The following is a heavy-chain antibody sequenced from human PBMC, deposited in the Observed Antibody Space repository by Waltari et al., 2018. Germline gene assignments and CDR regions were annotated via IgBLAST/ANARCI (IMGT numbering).Heavy chain of an antibody. Sequence: EVQLVESGGGLVQPGGSLRLSCAASGVTFSIYSRPWVRQAPGKGLEWVSYISSSSSTIYYADSVKGRFTISRDNAKNSLYLQMNSLRAEDTAVYYCATTKRGEWLYAFDIWGQGTMVTVSS. V-gene: IGHV3-48*04. D-gene: IGHD3-16*01. J-gene: IGHJ3*02. CDR1: GVTFSIYS. CDR3: ATTKRGEWLYAFDI. CDR2: ISSSSSTI.